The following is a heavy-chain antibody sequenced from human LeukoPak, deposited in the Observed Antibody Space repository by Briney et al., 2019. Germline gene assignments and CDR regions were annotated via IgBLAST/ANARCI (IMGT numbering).Heavy chain of an antibody. CDR3: TTLTVAINFDY. CDR1: EFSFSVYE. J-gene: IGHJ4*02. V-gene: IGHV3-48*03. CDR2: ISSSGTTT. Sequence: GGSLRLSCAASEFSFSVYEIHWVRQAAGKGLEWISDISSSGTTTYYADSVKGRFTISRDNAKNSLYLQMNSLRAEDTAVYYCTTLTVAINFDYWSQGILVTVSS. D-gene: IGHD3-22*01.